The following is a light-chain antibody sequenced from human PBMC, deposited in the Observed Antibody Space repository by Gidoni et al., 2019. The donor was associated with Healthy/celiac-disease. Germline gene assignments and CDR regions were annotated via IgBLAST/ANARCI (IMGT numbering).Light chain of an antibody. J-gene: IGKJ2*01. CDR1: HSVSSY. Sequence: IALTQSLATRSSSTGERATLACGACHSVSSYLAWYQQKPGQAPRLLIYDASTRATAIPARFSGSGSATDFALTISSLVPEDFAVYYCQQRSNWPPYTFGQGTKLEIK. CDR3: QQRSNWPPYT. V-gene: IGKV3-11*01. CDR2: DAS.